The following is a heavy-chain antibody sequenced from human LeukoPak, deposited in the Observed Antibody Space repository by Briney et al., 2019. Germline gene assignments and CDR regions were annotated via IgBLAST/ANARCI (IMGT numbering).Heavy chain of an antibody. J-gene: IGHJ3*02. V-gene: IGHV1-2*02. CDR1: GYTFTGYY. D-gene: IGHD4-23*01. CDR3: ARGGLRILRATVVLFGGAFDI. CDR2: INPNSGGT. Sequence: ASVKVSCKASGYTFTGYYMHWVRQAPGQGLEWMGWINPNSGGTNYAQKFQGRVTMTRDTSISTAYMELSRLRSDDTAVYYCARGGLRILRATVVLFGGAFDIWGQGTMVTVSS.